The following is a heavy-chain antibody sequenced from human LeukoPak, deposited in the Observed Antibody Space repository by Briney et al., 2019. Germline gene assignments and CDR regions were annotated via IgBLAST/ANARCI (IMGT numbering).Heavy chain of an antibody. J-gene: IGHJ4*02. V-gene: IGHV3-23*01. Sequence: HAGGSLRLSCAASGFTFSTYAMTWLRQAPGKGLEWVSALSASGSNTYYADSVKGRFTISRDNSKNMLYLQMNSLRADDTAVYYCAQISVDTSRGRWSDFDSWGQGILVTVSS. CDR1: GFTFSTYA. D-gene: IGHD5-18*01. CDR2: LSASGSNT. CDR3: AQISVDTSRGRWSDFDS.